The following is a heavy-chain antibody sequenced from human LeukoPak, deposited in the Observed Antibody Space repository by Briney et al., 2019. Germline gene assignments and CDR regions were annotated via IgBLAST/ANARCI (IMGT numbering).Heavy chain of an antibody. J-gene: IGHJ4*02. CDR1: GFTVSSNY. D-gene: IGHD6-19*01. Sequence: GGSLRLSCAASGFTVSSNYMSWVRQAPGKGLEWVSVIYSGGSTYYADSVKGRFTISRDNSKNTLYLQMNSLKASDTAMYYCARQRSIYSSAWIFIDYWGQGTLVTVSS. V-gene: IGHV3-53*01. CDR3: ARQRSIYSSAWIFIDY. CDR2: IYSGGST.